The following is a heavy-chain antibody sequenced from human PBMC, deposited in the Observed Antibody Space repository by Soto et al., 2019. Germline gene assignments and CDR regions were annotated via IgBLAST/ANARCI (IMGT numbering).Heavy chain of an antibody. V-gene: IGHV1-18*01. CDR1: GYTFTTYG. CDR2: ISAYNGIT. CDR3: ASCNRTSCYVGWAY. J-gene: IGHJ4*02. Sequence: QVQLVQSGAEVKKPGASVKVSCKASGYTFTTYGISWVRQAPGQGLEWMGWISAYNGITRYAPKLQGRVTMTTDTSTGTFYMELRSLGSDDTAVYYCASCNRTSCYVGWAYWGQGTLVTVSS. D-gene: IGHD2-2*01.